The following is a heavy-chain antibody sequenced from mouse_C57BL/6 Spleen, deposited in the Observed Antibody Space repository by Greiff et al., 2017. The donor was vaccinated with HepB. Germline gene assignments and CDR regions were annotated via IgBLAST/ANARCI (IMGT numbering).Heavy chain of an antibody. V-gene: IGHV1-69*01. J-gene: IGHJ2*01. Sequence: QVQLQQPGAELVMPGASVKLSCKASGYTFTSYWMHWVKQRPGQGLEWIGEIDPSDSYTNYNQKFKGKSTLTVDKSSSTAYMQLSSLTSEDSAVYYCARHSSYFDYWGQGTTLTVSS. CDR2: IDPSDSYT. CDR3: ARHSSYFDY. CDR1: GYTFTSYW.